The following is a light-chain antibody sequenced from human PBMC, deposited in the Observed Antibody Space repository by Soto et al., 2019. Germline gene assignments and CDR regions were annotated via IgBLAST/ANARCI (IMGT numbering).Light chain of an antibody. CDR3: QQCGSSRT. Sequence: EIVLTQSPGTLSLSPGERATLSCRASQSVSSSYLAWYQQKPGQAPRLLIYGASSRATGIPDRFSGSGSGTDFTLTISRLEPEDFAVYYCQQCGSSRTFGQGPKVEIK. V-gene: IGKV3-20*01. CDR1: QSVSSSY. J-gene: IGKJ1*01. CDR2: GAS.